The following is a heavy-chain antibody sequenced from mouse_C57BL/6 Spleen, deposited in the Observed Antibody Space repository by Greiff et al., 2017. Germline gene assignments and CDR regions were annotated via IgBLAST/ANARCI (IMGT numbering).Heavy chain of an antibody. CDR2: INYDGSST. D-gene: IGHD1-1*01. CDR3: ARWVYYGSDYYAMDY. V-gene: IGHV5-16*01. J-gene: IGHJ4*01. CDR1: GFTFSDYY. Sequence: EVKLMESEGGLVQPGSSMKLSCTASGFTFSDYYMAWVRQVPEKGLEWVANINYDGSSTYYLDSLKSRLIISRDNAKNILYLQMSSLKSEHTATYYCARWVYYGSDYYAMDYWGQGTSVTVSS.